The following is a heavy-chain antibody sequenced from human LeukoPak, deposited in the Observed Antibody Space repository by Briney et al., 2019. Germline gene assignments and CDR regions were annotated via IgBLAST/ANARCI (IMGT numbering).Heavy chain of an antibody. D-gene: IGHD6-13*01. Sequence: ASVKVSCKACGYTFTSYYMHWVRQAPGQGLEWIGIINPSGGISYAQKLQGRITMTRDTSTSTVYMELSSLRSEDTAVYYCAREGVAGTGLDYWGQGTLVTVSS. V-gene: IGHV1-46*01. CDR2: INPSGGI. CDR1: GYTFTSYY. J-gene: IGHJ4*02. CDR3: AREGVAGTGLDY.